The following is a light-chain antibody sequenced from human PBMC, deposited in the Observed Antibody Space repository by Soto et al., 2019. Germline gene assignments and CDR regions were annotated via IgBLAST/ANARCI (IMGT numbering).Light chain of an antibody. CDR1: SSDVGGYSY. Sequence: QSVLTQPASVSGSPGQSIAISCTGTSSDVGGYSYVSWYQQHPGKAPKLIIYDVSNRPSGVSDRFSGSKSGNTASLTISGLQAEDEADYYCCSYTGSYSYVFGIGTKVTVL. CDR2: DVS. V-gene: IGLV2-14*03. J-gene: IGLJ1*01. CDR3: CSYTGSYSYV.